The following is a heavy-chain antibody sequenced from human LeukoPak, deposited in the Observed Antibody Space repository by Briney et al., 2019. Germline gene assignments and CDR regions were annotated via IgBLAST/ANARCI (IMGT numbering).Heavy chain of an antibody. CDR1: GFTFSNYA. J-gene: IGHJ3*02. V-gene: IGHV3-23*01. CDR3: AKLSGRYPFDAFDI. CDR2: ISSSGGST. D-gene: IGHD1-26*01. Sequence: PGGSLRLSCAASGFTFSNYAMSWVRQAPGKGLEWVSGISSSGGSTYTADSMRGPFTISTDNSKNTLYLQMISLRAEDTAVYYCAKLSGRYPFDAFDIWGQGTVVTVSS.